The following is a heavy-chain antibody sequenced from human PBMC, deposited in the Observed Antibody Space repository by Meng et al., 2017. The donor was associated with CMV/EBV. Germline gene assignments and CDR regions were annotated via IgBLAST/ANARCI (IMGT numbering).Heavy chain of an antibody. J-gene: IGHJ5*02. CDR1: GFTFSSYW. D-gene: IGHD4-17*01. Sequence: GESLKISCAASGFTFSSYWMHWVRQAPGKGLEWVSGINWNGGSTGYADSVKGRFTISRDNAKNSLYLQMNSLRAEDTALYYCARDLLSYGDYVSNDWFDPWGQGTLVTVSS. CDR2: INWNGGST. CDR3: ARDLLSYGDYVSNDWFDP. V-gene: IGHV3-20*04.